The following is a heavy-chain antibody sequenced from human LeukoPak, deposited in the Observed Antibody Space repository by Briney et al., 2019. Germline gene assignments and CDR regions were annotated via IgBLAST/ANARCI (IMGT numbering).Heavy chain of an antibody. Sequence: SETLSLTCTVSGGSISSSSYYWGWIRQPPGKGLEWIGSIYYSGSTYYNPSLKSRVTISVDTSKNQFSLKLSSVTAADTAVYYCARLKPAGGSGSYYNEHFYYMDVWGKGTTVTISS. V-gene: IGHV4-39*01. CDR2: IYYSGST. D-gene: IGHD3-10*01. J-gene: IGHJ6*03. CDR1: GGSISSSSYY. CDR3: ARLKPAGGSGSYYNEHFYYMDV.